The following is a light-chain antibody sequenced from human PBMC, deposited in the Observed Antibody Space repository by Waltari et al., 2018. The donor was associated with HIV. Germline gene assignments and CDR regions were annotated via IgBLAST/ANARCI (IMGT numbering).Light chain of an antibody. J-gene: IGLJ1*01. V-gene: IGLV2-23*02. CDR1: IIDFAPYNL. CDR2: EDT. CDR3: CSYASSTTFEV. Sequence: QPALPQPSSVSGSTGQSVTRPLTPAIIDFAPYNLFHRFQHHPGKAPKLMIYEDTKWPPGVSNHFSGSKSGNTASLTISGLQGEDEADYYCCSYASSTTFEVFGTGTKVTVL.